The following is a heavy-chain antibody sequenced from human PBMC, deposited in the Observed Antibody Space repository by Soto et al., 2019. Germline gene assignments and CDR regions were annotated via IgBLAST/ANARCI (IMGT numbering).Heavy chain of an antibody. D-gene: IGHD4-17*01. Sequence: GGSLRLSCAASGFTFSSYAMTWVRQAPGKGLEWVSFISGSGGNTYYADSVKGRFTISRDNSKDTLYLQMNSLRAEDTAVYYCAKGLTTVTTSGVFDYWGQGTLVTVSS. CDR1: GFTFSSYA. V-gene: IGHV3-23*01. J-gene: IGHJ4*02. CDR2: ISGSGGNT. CDR3: AKGLTTVTTSGVFDY.